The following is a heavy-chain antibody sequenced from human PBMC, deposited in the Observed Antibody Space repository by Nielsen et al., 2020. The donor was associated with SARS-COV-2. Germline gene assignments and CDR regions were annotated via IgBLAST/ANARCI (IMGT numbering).Heavy chain of an antibody. Sequence: SETLSLTCAVSGGSISSGGYSWSWIRQPPGKGLEWIGYIYHSGSTYYNPSLKSRVTISVDRSKNQFSLKLSSVTAADTAVYYCARGHYGDYVDWGQGTLVTVSS. V-gene: IGHV4-30-2*01. D-gene: IGHD4-17*01. CDR2: IYHSGST. CDR1: GGSISSGGYS. J-gene: IGHJ4*02. CDR3: ARGHYGDYVD.